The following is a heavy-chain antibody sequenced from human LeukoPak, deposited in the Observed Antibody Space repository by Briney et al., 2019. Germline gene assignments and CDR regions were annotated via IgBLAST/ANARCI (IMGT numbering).Heavy chain of an antibody. CDR3: AKMYYDFWSGYYSGSYFDY. CDR2: IKQDGSEK. J-gene: IGHJ4*02. Sequence: GGSLRLSCAASGFTFSSYWISWVRQAPGKGLEWVANIKQDGSEKYYVDSVKGRFTISRDNAKNSLYLQMNSLRAEDTAVYYCAKMYYDFWSGYYSGSYFDYWGQGTLVTVSS. CDR1: GFTFSSYW. V-gene: IGHV3-7*03. D-gene: IGHD3-3*01.